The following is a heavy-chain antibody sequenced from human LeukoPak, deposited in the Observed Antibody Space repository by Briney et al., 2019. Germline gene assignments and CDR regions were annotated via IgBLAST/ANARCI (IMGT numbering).Heavy chain of an antibody. CDR1: GDSISSAFYY. Sequence: SETLSLTCTVSGDSISSAFYYWSWIRQHPGKGLEWIGYIYHSGTTYYNPSLETRVTMSLDTSRNQFSLKLYSVTAADTAVYYCARNLGAVVTPGWAYDIWGQGTMVTVSS. CDR2: IYHSGTT. V-gene: IGHV4-31*03. CDR3: ARNLGAVVTPGWAYDI. D-gene: IGHD4-23*01. J-gene: IGHJ3*02.